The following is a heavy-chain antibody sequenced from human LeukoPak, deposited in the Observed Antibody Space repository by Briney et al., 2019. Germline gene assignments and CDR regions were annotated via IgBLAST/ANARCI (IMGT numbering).Heavy chain of an antibody. V-gene: IGHV4-59*01. CDR3: ARFGTMVRGHAWLDP. CDR1: GGSISSYY. J-gene: IGHJ5*02. Sequence: PSETLSLTCTVSGGSISSYYWSWIRQPPGKGLEWIGYIYYSGSTNYNPSLKSRVTISVDTSKNQFSLKLSSVTAADTAVYYCARFGTMVRGHAWLDPWGQGTLVTVSS. CDR2: IYYSGST. D-gene: IGHD3-10*01.